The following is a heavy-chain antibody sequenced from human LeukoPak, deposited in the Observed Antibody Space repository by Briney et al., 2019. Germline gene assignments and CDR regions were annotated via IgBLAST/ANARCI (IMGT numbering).Heavy chain of an antibody. V-gene: IGHV3-23*01. D-gene: IGHD3-22*01. Sequence: GGSLRLSCAASGFTFISYAMSWVRQAPGKGLDWVSAISGSGGSTYYADSVKGRFTISRDNSKSTLYLQMNSLRDEDTAIYYCAKDTKRYYYDSSVLFDDWGQGTLVTVSS. CDR1: GFTFISYA. CDR3: AKDTKRYYYDSSVLFDD. J-gene: IGHJ4*02. CDR2: ISGSGGST.